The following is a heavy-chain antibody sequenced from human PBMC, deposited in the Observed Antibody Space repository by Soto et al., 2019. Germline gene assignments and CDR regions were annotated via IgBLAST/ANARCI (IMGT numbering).Heavy chain of an antibody. CDR3: ARDRTLSFFDY. J-gene: IGHJ4*02. CDR1: GFTFSSNA. CDR2: ISDSGDNT. V-gene: IGHV3-23*01. Sequence: GGSLRLSCAASGFTFSSNAMSWVRQAPGKGLEWVSAISDSGDNTYYADSVKGRFSISRDNSKNTLYLQMNSLRAEDTAVYYCARDRTLSFFDYWGQGTLVTVSS.